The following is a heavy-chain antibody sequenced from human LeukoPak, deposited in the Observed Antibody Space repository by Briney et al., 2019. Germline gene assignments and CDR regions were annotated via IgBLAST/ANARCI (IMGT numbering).Heavy chain of an antibody. D-gene: IGHD2-21*02. CDR3: TRVNGDSVDADYYYYMDV. Sequence: GGSLRLSCAASGFTFSGNWMHWVRQAPGKGLEWLSAITSSRGDIYYADSAKGRFTISRDNAKNSLYLQINSLRAEDTAVYYCTRVNGDSVDADYYYYMDVWGKGTTVTVSS. J-gene: IGHJ6*03. CDR1: GFTFSGNW. V-gene: IGHV3-21*01. CDR2: ITSSRGDI.